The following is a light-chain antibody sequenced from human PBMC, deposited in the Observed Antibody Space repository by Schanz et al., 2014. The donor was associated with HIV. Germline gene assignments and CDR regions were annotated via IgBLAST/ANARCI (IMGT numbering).Light chain of an antibody. V-gene: IGKV1-5*03. J-gene: IGKJ1*01. Sequence: IQMTQSPSTVSASVGDRVTITCRASQTIGRLMAWYQQKPGRAPKLLIYQASTLETGVPSRFSGSRSGTEFTLTISSLQPDDFATYYCQQYDIISWTFGLGTKVEIK. CDR2: QAS. CDR1: QTIGRL. CDR3: QQYDIISWT.